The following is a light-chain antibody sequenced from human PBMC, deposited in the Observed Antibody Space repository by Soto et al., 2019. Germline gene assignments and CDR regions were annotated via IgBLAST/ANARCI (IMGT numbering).Light chain of an antibody. CDR2: RAS. CDR3: QQYYSTPWT. CDR1: QSVLYSSNNKNY. Sequence: DIVMTQSPDSLVVSLGERATINCKSSQSVLYSSNNKNYLAWYQQKPGQPPKLLIYRASTRESGVPDRFSGSGSGTDFTLTISSLQAEDVAVYYCQQYYSTPWTFGQGTKVDIK. J-gene: IGKJ1*01. V-gene: IGKV4-1*01.